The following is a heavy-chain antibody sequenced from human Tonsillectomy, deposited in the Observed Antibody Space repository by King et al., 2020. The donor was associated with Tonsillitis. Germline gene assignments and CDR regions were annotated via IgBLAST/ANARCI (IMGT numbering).Heavy chain of an antibody. V-gene: IGHV2-5*02. CDR3: AHSWGAFSGYSHGFDY. Sequence: ITLKESGPTLVKPTQTLTLTCNISGFSLTTAEVGVGWIRQPPGKALEWLALIYWDDDDRYNPSLKNRLTITRDTSRNQVVLTMTNMDPVDTGTYYCAHSWGAFSGYSHGFDYWGQGTLVTVSS. CDR1: GFSLTTAEVG. D-gene: IGHD5-18*01. CDR2: IYWDDDD. J-gene: IGHJ4*02.